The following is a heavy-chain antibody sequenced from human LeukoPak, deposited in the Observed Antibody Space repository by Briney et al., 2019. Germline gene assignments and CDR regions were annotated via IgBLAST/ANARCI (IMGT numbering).Heavy chain of an antibody. D-gene: IGHD2-15*01. CDR3: ARDRLRLGLGVGGSCYSGRDAFDF. Sequence: GASVKVSCKASGYTFTSYGISWVRQAPGQGLGWRGWISAYNGNTNYAQKPPGRVTITTDTSTSTAYMELRGLRSDDSAVYYCARDRLRLGLGVGGSCYSGRDAFDFWGQGTMVTVSS. CDR1: GYTFTSYG. J-gene: IGHJ3*01. V-gene: IGHV1-18*04. CDR2: ISAYNGNT.